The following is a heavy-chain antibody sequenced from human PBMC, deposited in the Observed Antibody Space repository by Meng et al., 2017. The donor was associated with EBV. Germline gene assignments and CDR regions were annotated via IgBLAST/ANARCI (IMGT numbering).Heavy chain of an antibody. D-gene: IGHD3-10*01. Sequence: VAVGPPGPEVKTPGAHVTVSGTASGGTFSSDAISWVRQAPGQGLEWMGGLIPMSGAPNYAQKFQGRITITADESTSTHYMDLSSLRSEDTAVYYCASESGRGYTPDYWGQGTLVTVSS. CDR3: ASESGRGYTPDY. V-gene: IGHV1-69*01. CDR1: GGTFSSDA. J-gene: IGHJ4*02. CDR2: LIPMSGAP.